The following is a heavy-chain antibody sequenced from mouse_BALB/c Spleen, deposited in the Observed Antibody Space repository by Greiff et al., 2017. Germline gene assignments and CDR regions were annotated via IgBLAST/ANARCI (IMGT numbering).Heavy chain of an antibody. Sequence: EVQLVESGGGLVQPGGSRKLSCAASGFTFSSFGMHWVRQAPEKGLEWVAYISSGSSTIYYADTVKGRFTISRDNPKNTLFLQMTSLRSEDTAMYYCARGGNYVFYAMDYWGQGTSVTVSS. CDR3: ARGGNYVFYAMDY. J-gene: IGHJ4*01. CDR1: GFTFSSFG. CDR2: ISSGSSTI. D-gene: IGHD2-1*01. V-gene: IGHV5-17*02.